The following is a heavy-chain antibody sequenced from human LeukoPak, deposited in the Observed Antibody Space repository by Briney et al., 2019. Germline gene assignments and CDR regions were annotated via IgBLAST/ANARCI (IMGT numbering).Heavy chain of an antibody. CDR1: GGSISSSSYY. CDR2: IYYSGST. V-gene: IGHV4-39*01. Sequence: SETLSLTCTVSGGSISSSSYYWGWIRQPPGKGLEWIGSIYYSGSTYYNPSLKSRVTISVDTSKNQFSLKLSSVTAADTAVYYRARISLTGYAPISGYFDYWGQGTLVTVSS. CDR3: ARISLTGYAPISGYFDY. J-gene: IGHJ4*02. D-gene: IGHD3-9*01.